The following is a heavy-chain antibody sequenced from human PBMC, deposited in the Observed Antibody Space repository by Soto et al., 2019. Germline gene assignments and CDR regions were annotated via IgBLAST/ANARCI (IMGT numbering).Heavy chain of an antibody. V-gene: IGHV3-21*01. CDR1: GFSFSSYT. CDR3: AIDSPPEATYRSAWKGWLDP. Sequence: GSLRLSCAASGFSFSSYTMNWVRQAPGKGLDWVSAISPTSSYIYYADSVKGRGTISRDNAKNSLYLQLNSLRAEDTAVYYCAIDSPPEATYRSAWKGWLDPWGQGTPVTVSS. J-gene: IGHJ5*02. D-gene: IGHD6-19*01. CDR2: ISPTSSYI.